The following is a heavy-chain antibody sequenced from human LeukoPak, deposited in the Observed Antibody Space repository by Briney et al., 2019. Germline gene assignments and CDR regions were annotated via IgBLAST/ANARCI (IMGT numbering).Heavy chain of an antibody. V-gene: IGHV3-21*01. CDR3: ARDLGGASGGHGNYYYYYGMDV. Sequence: GGSLRLSCAASGFTFSSYSMNWVRQAPGKGLEWVSSISSSSSYIYYADSVKGRFTISRDNAKNSLYLQMNSLRAEDTAVYYCARDLGGASGGHGNYYYYYGMDVWGQGTTVTVSS. CDR2: ISSSSSYI. CDR1: GFTFSSYS. J-gene: IGHJ6*02. D-gene: IGHD3-16*01.